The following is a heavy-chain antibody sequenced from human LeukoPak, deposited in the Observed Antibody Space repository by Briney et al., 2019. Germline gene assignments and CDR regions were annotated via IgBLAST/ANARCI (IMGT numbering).Heavy chain of an antibody. Sequence: GASVKVSCKASGYTFLHYGITWVRQAPGQGLEWMGWISVYNGNSKDAQKLQGRVTMTTDTSTSTAYMELRSLRSDDTAVYYCARDGDYCSSTSCYLKYWGQGTLVTVSS. CDR2: ISVYNGNS. D-gene: IGHD2-2*01. CDR1: GYTFLHYG. CDR3: ARDGDYCSSTSCYLKY. J-gene: IGHJ4*02. V-gene: IGHV1-18*01.